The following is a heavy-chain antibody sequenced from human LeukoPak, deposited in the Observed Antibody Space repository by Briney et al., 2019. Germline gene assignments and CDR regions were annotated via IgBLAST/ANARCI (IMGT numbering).Heavy chain of an antibody. CDR2: INHSGST. V-gene: IGHV4-4*02. D-gene: IGHD2-2*01. J-gene: IGHJ5*02. CDR3: SVVVPAAGGWFDP. CDR1: GGSISSSNW. Sequence: SGTLSLTCAVSGGSISSSNWWSWVRQPPGKGLEWIGEINHSGSTNYNPSLKSRVTISVDTSKNQFSLKLSSVTAADTAVYYCSVVVPAAGGWFDPWGQGTLVTVSS.